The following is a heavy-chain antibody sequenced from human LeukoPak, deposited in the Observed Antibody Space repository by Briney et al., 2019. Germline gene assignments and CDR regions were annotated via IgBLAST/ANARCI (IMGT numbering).Heavy chain of an antibody. CDR1: GYTFTDYY. V-gene: IGHV1-2*04. J-gene: IGHJ3*01. D-gene: IGHD4-17*01. Sequence: ASVKVSCKASGYTFTDYYIHWMRQAPGQGLEWMGWINPKRGVTTYAQKFQGWVTMTRDTSITTAYMELTRLRSDDTTIYYCARERNYGDYGNAFDVWGQGTKVTVSS. CDR3: ARERNYGDYGNAFDV. CDR2: INPKRGVT.